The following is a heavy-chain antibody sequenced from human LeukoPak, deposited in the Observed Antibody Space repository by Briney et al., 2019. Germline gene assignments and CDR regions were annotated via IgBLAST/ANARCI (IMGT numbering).Heavy chain of an antibody. CDR2: IYYSGST. V-gene: IGHV4-30-4*01. D-gene: IGHD3-10*01. Sequence: SQTLSLTCAVSGGSISSGGYSWSWIRQPPGKGLEWIGYIYYSGSTYYNPSLKSRVTISVDTSKNQFSLKLSSVTAADTAVYYCARSSDAGSLDYWGQGTLVTVSS. CDR1: GGSISSGGYS. J-gene: IGHJ4*02. CDR3: ARSSDAGSLDY.